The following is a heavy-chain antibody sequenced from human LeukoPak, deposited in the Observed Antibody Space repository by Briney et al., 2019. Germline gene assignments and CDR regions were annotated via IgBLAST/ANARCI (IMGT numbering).Heavy chain of an antibody. CDR3: ARAASGSYYRFDY. Sequence: SETLSLTCTVSGGSISSYYWSWIRQPPGKGLEWIGYIYYRGSTNYNPSLKSRVTISVDTSKNQFSLKLSSVTAADTAVYYCARAASGSYYRFDYWGQGTLVTVSS. V-gene: IGHV4-59*01. CDR1: GGSISSYY. D-gene: IGHD1-26*01. CDR2: IYYRGST. J-gene: IGHJ4*02.